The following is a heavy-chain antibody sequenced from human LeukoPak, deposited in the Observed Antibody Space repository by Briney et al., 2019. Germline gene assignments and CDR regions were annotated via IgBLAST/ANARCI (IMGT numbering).Heavy chain of an antibody. Sequence: SETLSLTCTVSGGSISSYYWSWIRQPPGKGLEWIGYIYYSGSTNYNPSLKSRVTISVDTSKNQFSLKLSSVTAADTAVYYCARTQAAAGINWFDPWGQGTLVTVSS. V-gene: IGHV4-59*08. CDR1: GGSISSYY. D-gene: IGHD6-13*01. CDR3: ARTQAAAGINWFDP. CDR2: IYYSGST. J-gene: IGHJ5*02.